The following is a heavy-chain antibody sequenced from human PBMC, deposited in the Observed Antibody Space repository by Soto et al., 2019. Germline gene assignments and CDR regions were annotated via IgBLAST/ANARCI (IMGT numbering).Heavy chain of an antibody. Sequence: PGESLKTSCKGPGYSFTNYWISWVRQLPGKGVEWMGRIDPSDSYTNYSPSFQGHVTISADKSISTAYLQWSSLKASDTAMYYCAISSIAARLSGMDVWGQGTTVTVSS. CDR1: GYSFTNYW. D-gene: IGHD6-6*01. CDR2: IDPSDSYT. CDR3: AISSIAARLSGMDV. J-gene: IGHJ6*02. V-gene: IGHV5-10-1*01.